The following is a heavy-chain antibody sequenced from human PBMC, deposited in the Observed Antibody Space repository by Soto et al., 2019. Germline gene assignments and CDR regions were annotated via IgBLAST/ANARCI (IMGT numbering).Heavy chain of an antibody. Sequence: VVSLRICGAASGGTFSSYSMNWVRQAPGKGLEWVSSISSSSSYIYYADSVKGRFTISGDNAKNSLYLQMNSLRAEDTAVYYCARVLNSGYYSGGFDYWGQGTLVTVSS. J-gene: IGHJ4*02. CDR1: GGTFSSYS. D-gene: IGHD3-22*01. CDR3: ARVLNSGYYSGGFDY. V-gene: IGHV3-21*01. CDR2: ISSSSSYI.